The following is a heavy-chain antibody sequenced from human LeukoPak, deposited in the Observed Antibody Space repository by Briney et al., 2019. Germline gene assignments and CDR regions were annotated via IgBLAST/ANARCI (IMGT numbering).Heavy chain of an antibody. CDR2: ISSSSSYI. CDR1: GFTFSSYS. D-gene: IGHD6-6*01. CDR3: ARDSRSSIAARGRGYYMDV. J-gene: IGHJ6*03. Sequence: PGGSLRLSCAASGFTFSSYSMNWVRQAPGKGLEWVSSISSSSSYIYYADSVKGRFTISGDNAKNSLYLQMNSLRAEDTAVYYCARDSRSSIAARGRGYYMDVWGKGTTVTVSS. V-gene: IGHV3-21*01.